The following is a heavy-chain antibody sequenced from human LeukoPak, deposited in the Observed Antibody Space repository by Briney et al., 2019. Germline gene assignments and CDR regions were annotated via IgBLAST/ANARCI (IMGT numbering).Heavy chain of an antibody. CDR1: GYTLTELS. Sequence: ASVKVSCKVSGYTLTELSIHWVRQAPGKGLEWMGGFDPEDGETIYAQRFQGRVNMTEDTSTDTAYMELSSLRSEDAAVYYCATVSYYYDSSGYQGYFQHWGQGTLVTVSS. CDR3: ATVSYYYDSSGYQGYFQH. V-gene: IGHV1-24*01. J-gene: IGHJ1*01. CDR2: FDPEDGET. D-gene: IGHD3-22*01.